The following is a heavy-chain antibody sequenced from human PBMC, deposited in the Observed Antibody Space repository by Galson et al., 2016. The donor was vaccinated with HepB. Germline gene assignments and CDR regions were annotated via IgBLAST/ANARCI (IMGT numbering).Heavy chain of an antibody. CDR3: ARYSGRYPYYYYFGMDV. D-gene: IGHD1-26*01. CDR2: IIPIFGTA. J-gene: IGHJ6*02. CDR1: GGTFSSYT. V-gene: IGHV1-69*13. Sequence: SVKVSCKASGGTFSSYTISWVRQAPGQGLEWMGRIIPIFGTANYAQKFQGRVTTTADESTTTAYMELSSLRSEDTAMYYCARYSGRYPYYYYFGMDVWGQGTTVTVSS.